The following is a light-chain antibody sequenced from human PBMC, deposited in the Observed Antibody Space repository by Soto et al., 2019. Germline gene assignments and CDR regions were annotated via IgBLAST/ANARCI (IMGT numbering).Light chain of an antibody. V-gene: IGKV1-33*01. CDR2: DAS. CDR1: QTIDSW. CDR3: QQYDNLPLT. J-gene: IGKJ4*01. Sequence: DIQLRQSPSTPSASVGDRVRLTCRASQTIDSWLAWYQQKPGKAPNLLIYDASNLEIGVPSRFSGSGSGTDFTFTISSLQPEDIATYYCQQYDNLPLTFGGGTKVDIK.